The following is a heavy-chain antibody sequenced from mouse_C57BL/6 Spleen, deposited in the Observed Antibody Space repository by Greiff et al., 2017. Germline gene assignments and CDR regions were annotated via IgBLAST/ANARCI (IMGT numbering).Heavy chain of an antibody. CDR3: ARGVVATRYFDV. J-gene: IGHJ1*03. D-gene: IGHD1-1*01. CDR2: IDPSDSYT. CDR1: GYTFTSYW. Sequence: QVQLQQPGAELVKPGASVKLSCKASGYTFTSYWMQWVKQRPGQGLEWIGEIDPSDSYTNYNQKFKGKATLTVDKSSSTAYMQLSSLTSEDSAVYYCARGVVATRYFDVWGTGTTVTVSS. V-gene: IGHV1-50*01.